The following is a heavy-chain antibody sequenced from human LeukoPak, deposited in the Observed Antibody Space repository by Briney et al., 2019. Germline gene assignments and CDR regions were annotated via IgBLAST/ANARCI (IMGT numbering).Heavy chain of an antibody. CDR2: ISAYNGNT. CDR1: GYTFTSYG. V-gene: IGHV1-18*01. CDR3: ARAITMVRGVNLPFDY. J-gene: IGHJ4*02. D-gene: IGHD3-10*01. Sequence: ASVKVSCKASGYTFTSYGISWVRQAPGQGLEWMGWISAYNGNTNYAQKLQGRVTMTTDTSTSTAYMELRSLRSDDTAVYYCARAITMVRGVNLPFDYWGQGTLVTVSS.